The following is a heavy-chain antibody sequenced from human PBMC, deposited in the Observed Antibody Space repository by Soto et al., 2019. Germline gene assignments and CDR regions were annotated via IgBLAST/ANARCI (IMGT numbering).Heavy chain of an antibody. CDR1: GYTFTSSD. Sequence: SVKVPCKSSGYTFTSSDINWVRQATGQGLEWMGWMNPNSGDTGYAQKFQGRVTMTRNTSIRTAYMELSSLRSEDTAVYYCARVPLGYCSGGSCADNAFDVWGQGTMVTVSS. CDR3: ARVPLGYCSGGSCADNAFDV. D-gene: IGHD2-15*01. CDR2: MNPNSGDT. J-gene: IGHJ3*01. V-gene: IGHV1-8*01.